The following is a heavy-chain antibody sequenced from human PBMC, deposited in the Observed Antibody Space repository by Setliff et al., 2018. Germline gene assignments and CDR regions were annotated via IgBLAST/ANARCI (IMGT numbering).Heavy chain of an antibody. D-gene: IGHD3-10*01. CDR3: ARPGRSNYWDSFDY. CDR1: GFTFSSYW. V-gene: IGHV3-7*01. CDR2: INQDGSGK. Sequence: PGGSLRLSCAASGFTFSSYWMSWVRQAPGKGLEWVANINQDGSGKYYVDSVKGRFTISRDNAKNSLYLQMNSLRADDTAVYYCARPGRSNYWDSFDYWGQGTLVTVSS. J-gene: IGHJ4*02.